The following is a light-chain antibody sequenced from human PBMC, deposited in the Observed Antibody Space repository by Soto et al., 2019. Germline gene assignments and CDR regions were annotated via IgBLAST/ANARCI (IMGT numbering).Light chain of an antibody. CDR1: QSVSSSY. CDR3: QQFDTSPPRT. J-gene: IGKJ5*01. Sequence: EIVLTQSPGTLSLSPGERATLSCRASQSVSSSYLAWYQQKTGQAPRLLIYGASSRATGIPDRFSGSGSGTGFTLTISRLEPGDFAVYYCQQFDTSPPRTFGQGTRLEIK. CDR2: GAS. V-gene: IGKV3-20*01.